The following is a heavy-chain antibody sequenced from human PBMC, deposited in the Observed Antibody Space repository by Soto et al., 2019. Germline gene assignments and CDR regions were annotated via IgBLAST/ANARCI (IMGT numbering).Heavy chain of an antibody. D-gene: IGHD3-10*01. CDR3: ARDDFVVRGVYYYYGMDV. Sequence: QAQLVQSGAEVKKPGASVKVSCKASGYTFSSYGITWVRQAPGQGLEWMAWISGYNGNTNYAQNLQGRVTMTTDTSTNTAYMELRSLRSDDTAVYYCARDDFVVRGVYYYYGMDVLGQGTTVTVSS. CDR2: ISGYNGNT. J-gene: IGHJ6*02. CDR1: GYTFSSYG. V-gene: IGHV1-18*01.